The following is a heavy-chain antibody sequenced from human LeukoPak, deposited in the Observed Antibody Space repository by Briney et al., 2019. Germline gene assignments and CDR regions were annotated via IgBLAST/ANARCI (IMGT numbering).Heavy chain of an antibody. D-gene: IGHD4-17*01. CDR3: EIGEDGDYYFQD. J-gene: IGHJ1*01. V-gene: IGHV4-34*01. CDR1: GGSFSGYY. CDR2: INHSGRS. Sequence: SDTLTLTCAVYGGSFSGYYWSWIRQPPGKGLEWIGEINHSGRSNYNSSLKSRVTISVDTAKNQFSLKLSSVTAADTAVYYCEIGEDGDYYFQDWGQGTLVTVSS.